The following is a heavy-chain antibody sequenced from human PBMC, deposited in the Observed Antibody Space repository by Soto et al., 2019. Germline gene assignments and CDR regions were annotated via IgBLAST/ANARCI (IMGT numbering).Heavy chain of an antibody. J-gene: IGHJ3*02. V-gene: IGHV3-7*03. D-gene: IGHD3-16*01. Sequence: GGSLRLSCAASAFTFSSYWMSWVRQAPGKGLEWVANIKQDGSEKYYVDSVKGRFTISRDNAKNSLYLQMNSLRAEDTAVYYCARDLFEAARRGEYAFDIWGQGTMVTVS. CDR1: AFTFSSYW. CDR2: IKQDGSEK. CDR3: ARDLFEAARRGEYAFDI.